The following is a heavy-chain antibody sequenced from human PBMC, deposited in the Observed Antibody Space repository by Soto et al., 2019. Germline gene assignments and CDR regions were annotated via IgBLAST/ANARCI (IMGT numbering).Heavy chain of an antibody. CDR3: ARDCSGGSCYFRAFDI. CDR1: GYTFTSYA. D-gene: IGHD2-15*01. CDR2: INAGNGNT. V-gene: IGHV1-3*01. Sequence: GASVKVSCKASGYTFTSYAMHWVRQAPGQRLEWMGWINAGNGNTKYSQKFQGRVTITRDTSASTAYMELSSLRSEDTAVYYCARDCSGGSCYFRAFDIWGQGTMVTVSS. J-gene: IGHJ3*02.